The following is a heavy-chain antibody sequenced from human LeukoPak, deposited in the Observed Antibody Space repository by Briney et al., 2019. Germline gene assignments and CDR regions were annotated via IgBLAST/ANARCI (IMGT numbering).Heavy chain of an antibody. J-gene: IGHJ4*02. Sequence: GGSLRLSCGASGFTFSDHHMHCLRQAPGKGLEWIGRSKNKDYAYSTVYAASAKGRFTFSRHDPRNSLYLQMNSLTTEDTTVYYCTRIFYYGTRGYYPDFWGQGTLVTISS. CDR1: GFTFSDHH. CDR3: TRIFYYGTRGYYPDF. D-gene: IGHD3-22*01. V-gene: IGHV3-72*01. CDR2: SKNKDYAYST.